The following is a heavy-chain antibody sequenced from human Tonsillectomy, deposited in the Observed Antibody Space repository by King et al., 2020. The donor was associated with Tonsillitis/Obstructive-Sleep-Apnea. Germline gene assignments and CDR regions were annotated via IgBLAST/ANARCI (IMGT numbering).Heavy chain of an antibody. J-gene: IGHJ5*02. CDR1: GGSFSDYY. CDR3: ARMEISLYGSSSRDWFDP. V-gene: IGHV4-34*01. CDR2: INHRGST. D-gene: IGHD6-6*01. Sequence: VQLQQWGAGLLKPSETLSLTCAVYGGSFSDYYWSWIRQPPGKGLEWIGEINHRGSTNYNPSLKSRVTMSVDTSKNQFSLTLCSVTAADTAVYYCARMEISLYGSSSRDWFDPWGQGTLVTVSS.